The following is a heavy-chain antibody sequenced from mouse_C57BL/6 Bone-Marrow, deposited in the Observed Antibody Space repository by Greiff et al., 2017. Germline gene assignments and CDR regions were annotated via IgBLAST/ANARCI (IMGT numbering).Heavy chain of an antibody. V-gene: IGHV1-39*01. CDR1: GYSFTDYN. CDR3: AGWGSGYDYAMDY. Sequence: VQLQQSGPELVKPGASVKISCKASGYSFTDYNMHWVKQSNGQSLEWIGVINPNYGTTSYNQKFKGKATLTVDQSSSTAYMQLNSLTSEDSAVYYCAGWGSGYDYAMDYWGQGTSVTVSS. CDR2: INPNYGTT. D-gene: IGHD1-1*01. J-gene: IGHJ4*01.